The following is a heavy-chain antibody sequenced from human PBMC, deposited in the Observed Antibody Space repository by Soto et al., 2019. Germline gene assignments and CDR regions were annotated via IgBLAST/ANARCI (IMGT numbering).Heavy chain of an antibody. CDR3: ARGGGTILAPLP. D-gene: IGHD3-3*01. J-gene: IGHJ5*02. CDR1: GYTFTGYV. CDR2: INPNSGAT. Sequence: ASVKVSCEASGYTFTGYVMHWVRQAPGQGLEWMGWINPNSGATKYAQKFQGRVTLSRDTSIRTAYMELSGLRSDDTAVYYCARGGGTILAPLPWGQGTLVTVS. V-gene: IGHV1-2*02.